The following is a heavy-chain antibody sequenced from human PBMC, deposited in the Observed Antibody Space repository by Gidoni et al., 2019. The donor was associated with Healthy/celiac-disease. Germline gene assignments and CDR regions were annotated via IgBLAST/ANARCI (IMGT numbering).Heavy chain of an antibody. D-gene: IGHD3-3*01. V-gene: IGHV3-30*18. Sequence: QVQLVEPGGGVVQSGRFLRLSCATSGFTFSSYRMPWVRQAPGKGLEGVAGISYDGSNKYYADSVKGRFTISRDNSKNTLYLQMNSLRAEDTAVYYCAKDFWSGYYTWPPRLAFDIWGQGTMVTVSS. CDR1: GFTFSSYR. CDR3: AKDFWSGYYTWPPRLAFDI. CDR2: ISYDGSNK. J-gene: IGHJ3*02.